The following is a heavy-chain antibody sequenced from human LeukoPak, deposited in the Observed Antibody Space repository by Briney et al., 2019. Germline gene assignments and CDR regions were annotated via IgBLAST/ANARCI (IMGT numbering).Heavy chain of an antibody. CDR1: GGSFSGYY. CDR3: AKSGGYGLIDY. V-gene: IGHV4-34*01. J-gene: IGHJ4*02. D-gene: IGHD1-26*01. CDR2: IYYSGST. Sequence: SETLSLTCAVYGGSFSGYYWGWIRQPPGKGLEWIGNIYYSGSTYYNVSLQSRVTISIDTSKNQFSLRLNSVTAADTAMYYCAKSGGYGLIDYWGQGTLVTVSS.